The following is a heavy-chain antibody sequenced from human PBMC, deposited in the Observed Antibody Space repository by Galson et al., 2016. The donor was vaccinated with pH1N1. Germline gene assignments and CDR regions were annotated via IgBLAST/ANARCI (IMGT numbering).Heavy chain of an antibody. CDR3: ATEYRGSYYVPRYFDL. CDR1: GYTLSELA. V-gene: IGHV1-24*01. CDR2: FDPEDDKP. J-gene: IGHJ2*01. Sequence: SVKVSCKVSGYTLSELAIHWVQQTPGKGLEWMGGFDPEDDKPFYAQTSEGRVTMTQDTSTDTAYMQLSSLTSDDAAVYYCATEYRGSYYVPRYFDLWGLGTLVSVFS. D-gene: IGHD1-26*01.